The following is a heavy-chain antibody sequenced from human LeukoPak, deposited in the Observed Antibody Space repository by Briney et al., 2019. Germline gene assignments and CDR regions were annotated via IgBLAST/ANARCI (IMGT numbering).Heavy chain of an antibody. V-gene: IGHV1-18*01. D-gene: IGHD3-10*01. J-gene: IGHJ4*02. CDR1: GYTFTGYG. CDR2: ISAYNGNT. Sequence: ASVKVSCKASGYTFTGYGISWVRQAPGQGLEWMGWISAYNGNTNYAQKLQGRVTMTTDTSTSTAYMELRSLRSDDTAVYYCATGYYGSDKYYFDYWGQGTLVTVSS. CDR3: ATGYYGSDKYYFDY.